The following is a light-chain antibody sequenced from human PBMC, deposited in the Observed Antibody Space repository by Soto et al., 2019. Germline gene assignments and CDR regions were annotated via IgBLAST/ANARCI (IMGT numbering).Light chain of an antibody. CDR2: DAS. Sequence: EIVLTQSPATLSLSPGERATLSCRASQSVSSYLAWYQQKPGQAPRLLIYDASNRATGIPARFSGSGSGTDFTLTISSLEPEDFAVYYCQQRSNCLTFCGGNKGEIK. CDR3: QQRSNCLT. CDR1: QSVSSY. V-gene: IGKV3-11*01. J-gene: IGKJ4*01.